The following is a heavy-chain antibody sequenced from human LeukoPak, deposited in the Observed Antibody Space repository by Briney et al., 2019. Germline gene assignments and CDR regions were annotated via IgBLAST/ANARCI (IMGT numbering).Heavy chain of an antibody. CDR2: INHSGST. V-gene: IGHV4-34*01. CDR1: GGSFSGYY. J-gene: IGHJ5*02. CDR3: ARGGQGYCSGGSCYNWFDP. Sequence: ASETLSLTCAVYGGSFSGYYWSWIRQPPGKGLEWIGEINHSGSTNYNPSLKSRVTISVGTSKNQFSLKLSSVTAADTAVYYCARGGQGYCSGGSCYNWFDPWGQGTLVTVSS. D-gene: IGHD2-15*01.